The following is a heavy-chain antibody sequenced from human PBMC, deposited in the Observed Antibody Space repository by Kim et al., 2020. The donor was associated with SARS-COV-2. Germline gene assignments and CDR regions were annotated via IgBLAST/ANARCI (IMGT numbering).Heavy chain of an antibody. Sequence: AKGRFTISRENAKNTLYLQMNSLRVEDTAVYYCAKDLRGPWPDDGGWFDPWGQGTLVTVSS. J-gene: IGHJ5*02. D-gene: IGHD3-10*01. V-gene: IGHV3-23*01. CDR3: AKDLRGPWPDDGGWFDP.